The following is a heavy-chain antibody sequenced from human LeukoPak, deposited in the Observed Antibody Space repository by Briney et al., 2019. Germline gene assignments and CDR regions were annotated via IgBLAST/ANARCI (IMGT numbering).Heavy chain of an antibody. CDR2: IYPGDSDT. CDR3: ARAGNYWFDP. V-gene: IGHV5-51*01. CDR1: GYSFTSYW. Sequence: ESLETSWKGSGYSFTSYWIGWVRHLPGNGLEWMGIIYPGDSDTRYSPSFQGQVTISADKSISTAYLQWSSLKASDTAMYYCARAGNYWFDPWGQGTLVTVSS. J-gene: IGHJ5*02.